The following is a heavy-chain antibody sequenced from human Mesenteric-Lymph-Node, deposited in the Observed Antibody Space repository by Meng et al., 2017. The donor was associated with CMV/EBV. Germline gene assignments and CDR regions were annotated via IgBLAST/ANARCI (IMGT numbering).Heavy chain of an antibody. CDR1: GGTFSGYA. Sequence: KAAGGTFSGYAISWVRQAPGQGLEWMGGIIPIFGTASYAQKFQGRVTITTDESTSTAYMELSSLRSEDTAVYYCAAFKSGSYWGSWDYWGQGTLVTVSS. D-gene: IGHD1-26*01. CDR2: IIPIFGTA. J-gene: IGHJ4*02. CDR3: AAFKSGSYWGSWDY. V-gene: IGHV1-69*05.